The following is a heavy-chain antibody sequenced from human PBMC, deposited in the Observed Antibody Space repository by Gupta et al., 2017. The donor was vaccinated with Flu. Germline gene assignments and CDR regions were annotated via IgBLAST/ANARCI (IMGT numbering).Heavy chain of an antibody. V-gene: IGHV3-64*01. Sequence: VHQAPGKGLEYVSAISSNGGSTYYANSVKGRFTISRDNSKNTLYLQMGSLRAEDMAVYYCARGLEYCSSTSCYKPHDAFDIWGQGTMVTVSS. CDR3: ARGLEYCSSTSCYKPHDAFDI. J-gene: IGHJ3*02. CDR2: ISSNGGST. D-gene: IGHD2-2*02.